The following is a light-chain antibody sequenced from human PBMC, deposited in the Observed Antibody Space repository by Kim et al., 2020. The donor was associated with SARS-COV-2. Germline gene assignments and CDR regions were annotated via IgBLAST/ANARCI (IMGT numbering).Light chain of an antibody. CDR1: SLRSYY. CDR3: NSRDSSGSWV. Sequence: SSELTQDPAVSVALGQTVRITCQGDSLRSYYASWYQQKPGQAPVLVIYGKNNLPSGIPDRFSGSSSGNTASLTITGAQAEDEADYYCNSRDSSGSWVFGGGTQLTVL. J-gene: IGLJ3*02. CDR2: GKN. V-gene: IGLV3-19*01.